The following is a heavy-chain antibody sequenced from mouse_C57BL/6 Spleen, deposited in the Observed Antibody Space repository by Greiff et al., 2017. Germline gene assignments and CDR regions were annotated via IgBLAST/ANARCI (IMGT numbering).Heavy chain of an antibody. J-gene: IGHJ2*01. V-gene: IGHV1-82*01. CDR1: GYAFSSSW. CDR3: ARWGLAGTFDY. Sequence: QVQLQQSGPELVKPGASVKISCKASGYAFSSSWMNWVKQRPGQGLEWIGRIYPGDGDTNYNGKFKGKATLTADNSSSTAYMQLSSLTSEDSAVYFCARWGLAGTFDYWGQGTTLTVSS. D-gene: IGHD4-1*01. CDR2: IYPGDGDT.